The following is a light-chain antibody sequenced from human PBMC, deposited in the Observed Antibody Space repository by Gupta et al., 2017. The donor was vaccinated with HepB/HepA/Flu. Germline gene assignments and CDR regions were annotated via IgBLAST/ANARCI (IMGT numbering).Light chain of an antibody. J-gene: IGKJ2*01. CDR3: QQNGTRPLSN. CDR1: QSLNNDY. Sequence: TLSTQSPDTLSLSPGERFTLLCSPSQSLNNDYLAWYQQKPVQAPRLLIYGASSRATGISDRLSGSGSGTDLTLTISGRKPEDYDVYYCQQNGTRPLSNFGQGTKLEIK. CDR2: GAS. V-gene: IGKV3-20*01.